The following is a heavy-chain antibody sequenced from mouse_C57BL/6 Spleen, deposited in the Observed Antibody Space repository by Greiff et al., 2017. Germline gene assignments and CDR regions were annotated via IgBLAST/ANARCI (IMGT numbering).Heavy chain of an antibody. J-gene: IGHJ4*01. CDR2: IDPETGGT. Sequence: QVQLQQSGAELVRPGASVTLSCKASGYTFTDYEMHWVKQTPVHGLEWIGAIDPETGGTAYNQKFKGKAILTADKSSSTAYMELRSLTSEDSAVYDCTRGGLLVYYYAMDYWGQGTSVTVSS. CDR1: GYTFTDYE. V-gene: IGHV1-15*01. CDR3: TRGGLLVYYYAMDY. D-gene: IGHD2-3*01.